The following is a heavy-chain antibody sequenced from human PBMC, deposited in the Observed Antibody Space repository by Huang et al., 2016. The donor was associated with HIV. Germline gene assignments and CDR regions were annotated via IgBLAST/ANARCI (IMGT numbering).Heavy chain of an antibody. CDR1: GLTFSSYG. CDR3: AKVTLGFDY. D-gene: IGHD2-15*01. V-gene: IGHV3-30*02. CDR2: KKYDGTKK. Sequence: QVQLVESGGGVVQPGGSLRLSCATSGLTFSSYGMHWVRQASGLGLELVAFKKYDGTKKYYADSVKVRFNISRDNSKNMLHLQMKNLRVEDTAAYFCAKVTLGFDYWGQGTWVTVSS. J-gene: IGHJ4*02.